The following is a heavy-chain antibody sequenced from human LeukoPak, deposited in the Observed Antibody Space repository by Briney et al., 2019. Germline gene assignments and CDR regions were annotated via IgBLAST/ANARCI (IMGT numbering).Heavy chain of an antibody. J-gene: IGHJ4*02. Sequence: GGSLRLSCAASGFTVSRNYMSWVRQAPGKGLEWVSIIYNGGDTYYADSVKGRFTISRDNSKNTLYLQMNSLRAEDTAVYYCAKDLYDSSGFDYWGQGTLVTVSS. V-gene: IGHV3-53*05. CDR2: IYNGGDT. D-gene: IGHD3-22*01. CDR1: GFTVSRNY. CDR3: AKDLYDSSGFDY.